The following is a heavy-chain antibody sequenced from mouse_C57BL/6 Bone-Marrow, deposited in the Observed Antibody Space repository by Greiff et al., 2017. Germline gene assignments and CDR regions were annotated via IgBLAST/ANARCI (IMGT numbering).Heavy chain of an antibody. Sequence: QVQLKQPGAELVRPGTSLKLSCKASGYTFTSYWMHWVKQRPGQGLEWIGVIDPSDSYTNYNQKFKGKATLTVDTSSSTAYMQLSSLTSEDSAVYYCARENGYYSNYGDYWGQGTTLTVSS. J-gene: IGHJ2*01. CDR2: IDPSDSYT. V-gene: IGHV1-59*01. CDR1: GYTFTSYW. CDR3: ARENGYYSNYGDY. D-gene: IGHD2-5*01.